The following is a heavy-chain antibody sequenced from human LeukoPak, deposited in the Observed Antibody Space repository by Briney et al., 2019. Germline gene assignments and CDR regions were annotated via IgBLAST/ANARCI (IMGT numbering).Heavy chain of an antibody. CDR3: ARDSEGWASAYYYYYMDV. CDR2: INSRESI. CDR1: GGSISSDY. J-gene: IGHJ6*03. Sequence: SETLSLTCTVSGGSISSDYWSWIRQPAGKGLDWIGRINSRESIKYNPSLKSRVTMSVDTSKNQFSLRLTSVTAADTAVYYCARDSEGWASAYYYYYMDVWGKGTTVTVSS. D-gene: IGHD3-16*01. V-gene: IGHV4-4*07.